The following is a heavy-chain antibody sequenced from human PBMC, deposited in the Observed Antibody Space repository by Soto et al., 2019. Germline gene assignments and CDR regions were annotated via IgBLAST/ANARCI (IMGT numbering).Heavy chain of an antibody. CDR3: ARDRYDILTGYYYYYGMDV. CDR1: GFTFSSYG. J-gene: IGHJ6*02. CDR2: IWYDGSNK. D-gene: IGHD3-9*01. Sequence: QVQLVESGGGVVQPGRSLRLSCAASGFTFSSYGMHWVRQAPGKGLEWVAVIWYDGSNKYYADSVKGRFTISRDNSKNTLYLQMNSLRAEDTAVYYCARDRYDILTGYYYYYGMDVWGQGTTVTVSS. V-gene: IGHV3-33*01.